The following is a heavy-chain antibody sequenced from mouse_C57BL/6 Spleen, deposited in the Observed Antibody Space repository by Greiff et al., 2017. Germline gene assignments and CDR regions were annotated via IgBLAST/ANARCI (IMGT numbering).Heavy chain of an antibody. CDR3: ARWYYGSSPYAMDY. D-gene: IGHD1-1*01. V-gene: IGHV1-61*01. Sequence: QVHVKQPGAELVRPGSSVKLSCKASGYTFTSYWMDWVKQRPGQGLEWIGNIYPSDSETHYNQKFKDNATLTVDKSSSTAYMQLSSLTSEDSAVYYCARWYYGSSPYAMDYWGQGTSVTVSS. CDR2: IYPSDSET. CDR1: GYTFTSYW. J-gene: IGHJ4*01.